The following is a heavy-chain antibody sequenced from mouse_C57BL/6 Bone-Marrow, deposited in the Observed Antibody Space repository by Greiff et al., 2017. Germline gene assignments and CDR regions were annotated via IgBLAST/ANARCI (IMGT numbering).Heavy chain of an antibody. J-gene: IGHJ2*01. CDR1: GYTFTGYW. D-gene: IGHD1-1*01. Sequence: QVQLQQSGAELMKPGASVKLSCKATGYTFTGYWIEWVKQRPGHGLEWIGEILPGSGSTNYNEKFKGKATFTADTSSNTAYMQLSSLTTEDSAMYYSARRPTGLLPRSYYFDYWGQGTTLTVSS. CDR3: ARRPTGLLPRSYYFDY. V-gene: IGHV1-9*01. CDR2: ILPGSGST.